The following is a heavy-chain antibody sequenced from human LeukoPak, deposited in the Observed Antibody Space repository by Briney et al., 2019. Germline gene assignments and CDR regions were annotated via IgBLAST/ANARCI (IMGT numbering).Heavy chain of an antibody. D-gene: IGHD3-3*01. V-gene: IGHV3-53*01. CDR1: GFTFSSYA. CDR3: ASGVTSALDY. J-gene: IGHJ4*02. CDR2: IYSGGST. Sequence: GGSLRLSCAASGFTFSSYAMSWVRQAPGKGLEWVSLIYSGGSTYYADSVKGRFTISRDNSKNTLYLQMNSLRAEDTAVYYCASGVTSALDYWGQGTLVTVSS.